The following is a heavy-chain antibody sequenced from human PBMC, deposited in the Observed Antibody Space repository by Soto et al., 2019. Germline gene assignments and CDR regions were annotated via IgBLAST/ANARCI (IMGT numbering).Heavy chain of an antibody. D-gene: IGHD1-26*01. CDR2: ISSSTPTI. CDR3: ARAGARPGGGSDY. Sequence: EVQLVESGGALVQPGGSLRLSCAASGFTFSIYSMNWVRQAPGKGLEWISYISSSTPTIYDSDSGRGRFTTSRDSAKLYLQMNSLRAEDTAVYYCARAGARPGGGSDYWGQGTLVTVSS. V-gene: IGHV3-48*01. J-gene: IGHJ4*02. CDR1: GFTFSIYS.